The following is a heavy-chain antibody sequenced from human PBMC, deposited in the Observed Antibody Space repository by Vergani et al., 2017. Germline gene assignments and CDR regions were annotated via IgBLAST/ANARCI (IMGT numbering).Heavy chain of an antibody. J-gene: IGHJ4*02. D-gene: IGHD2-15*01. CDR2: IIPSLATT. CDR3: ARATCSGGSCDRGVDY. V-gene: IGHV1-69*11. CDR1: GGTFSSYA. Sequence: QVQLVQSGAEVKKPGSSVKVSCKASGGTFSSYALNWVRQAPGQGLEWMGSIIPSLATTIYAQKFQGRVTITADESTSTAYMELSSLKSEDTAVFYCARATCSGGSCDRGVDYWGQGSLITVSS.